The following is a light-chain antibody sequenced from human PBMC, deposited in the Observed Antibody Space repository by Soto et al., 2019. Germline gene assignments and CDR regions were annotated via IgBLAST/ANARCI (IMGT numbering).Light chain of an antibody. CDR2: DAS. Sequence: EIVLTQSPVTLALSPGERATLSCRTSKSVDIYVAWYQQKPGQAPRLLIYDASNRATGIPARFSGSGSGTDFTLTISSLEPEDFAVYYCQQRKYWPPLTFGGGTKVEIK. V-gene: IGKV3-11*01. CDR3: QQRKYWPPLT. J-gene: IGKJ4*01. CDR1: KSVDIY.